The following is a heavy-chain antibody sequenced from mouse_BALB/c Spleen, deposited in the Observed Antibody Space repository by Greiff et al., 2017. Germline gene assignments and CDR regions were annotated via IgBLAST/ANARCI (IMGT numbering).Heavy chain of an antibody. CDR2: IRNKANGYTT. CDR3: ARSLQLRGFAY. D-gene: IGHD1-1*01. Sequence: DVHLVESGGGLVQPGGSLRLSCATSGFTFTDYYMSWVRQPPGKALEWLGFIRNKANGYTTEYSASVKGRFTISRDNSQSILYLQMNTLRAEDSATYYCARSLQLRGFAYWGQGTLVTVSA. CDR1: GFTFTDYY. V-gene: IGHV7-3*02. J-gene: IGHJ3*01.